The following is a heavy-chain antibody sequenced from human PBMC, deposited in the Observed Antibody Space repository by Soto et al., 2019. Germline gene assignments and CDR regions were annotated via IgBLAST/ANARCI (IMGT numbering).Heavy chain of an antibody. CDR2: IYYRGGT. Sequence: QLQLQESGPGLVKPSETLSLTCTVSGGSISSSSYYWGWIRQPPGKGLEWIGSIYYRGGTYYNPCRKSRGTRSVDQSKNQFSLKLSCVTAADTAVYYWSRSKRVGPAARIDYWGQGTLVPVSS. J-gene: IGHJ4*02. D-gene: IGHD6-13*01. V-gene: IGHV4-39*01. CDR3: SRSKRVGPAARIDY. CDR1: GGSISSSSYY.